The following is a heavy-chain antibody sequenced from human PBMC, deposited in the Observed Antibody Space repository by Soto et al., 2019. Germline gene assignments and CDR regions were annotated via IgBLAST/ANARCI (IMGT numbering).Heavy chain of an antibody. J-gene: IGHJ4*02. CDR3: AHRRLHNGDWDSGIFDY. Sequence: QIALKESGPTRVKPTQTLTLTCTFSGFSLSTSGVGVGWIRQPPGKALECLALIYWDDDKRYSPSLKSRLTITKDTSKNEVVLTMTNMDPVDTATYYCAHRRLHNGDWDSGIFDYWGQGTLVTVSS. CDR1: GFSLSTSGVG. V-gene: IGHV2-5*02. D-gene: IGHD2-21*02. CDR2: IYWDDDK.